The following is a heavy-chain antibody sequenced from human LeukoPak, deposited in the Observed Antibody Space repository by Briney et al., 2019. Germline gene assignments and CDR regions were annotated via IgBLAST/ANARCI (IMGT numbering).Heavy chain of an antibody. Sequence: GGSLRLSCAASGFTFSSYWMHWVRQAPGKGLMWVSRINSDGSSTSYADSVKGRFTISRDNAKNTLYLQMNSLRAEDTAVYYCAKALQLWPTPDYWGQGTLVTVSS. CDR2: INSDGSST. V-gene: IGHV3-74*01. CDR3: AKALQLWPTPDY. D-gene: IGHD5-18*01. J-gene: IGHJ4*02. CDR1: GFTFSSYW.